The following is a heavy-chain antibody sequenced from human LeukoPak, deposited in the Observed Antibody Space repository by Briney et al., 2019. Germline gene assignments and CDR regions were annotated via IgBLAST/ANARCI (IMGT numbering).Heavy chain of an antibody. V-gene: IGHV3-30-3*01. Sequence: GRSLRLSCAASGFTFSSYAMHWVRQAPGKGLEWVAVISYDGSNKYYADSVKGRFTISRDNSKNTLYLQMNSLRAEDTAVYYCARVGVKEYSSSPAYNWFDPWGQGTLVTVSS. CDR2: ISYDGSNK. CDR1: GFTFSSYA. D-gene: IGHD6-6*01. J-gene: IGHJ5*02. CDR3: ARVGVKEYSSSPAYNWFDP.